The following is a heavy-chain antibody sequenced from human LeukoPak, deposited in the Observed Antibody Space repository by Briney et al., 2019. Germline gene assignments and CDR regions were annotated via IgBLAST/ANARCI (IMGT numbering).Heavy chain of an antibody. D-gene: IGHD7-27*01. J-gene: IGHJ6*02. Sequence: PSETLSLTCTVSGGSISSYYWSWIRQPPGKGLEWIGYIYYSGSTNYNPSLKSRVTISVDTSKNQFSLKLSSVTAADTAVYYCAIARGESSPWSWGPYYYDGMDGWGQGTTVTVSS. CDR3: AIARGESSPWSWGPYYYDGMDG. CDR1: GGSISSYY. CDR2: IYYSGST. V-gene: IGHV4-59*01.